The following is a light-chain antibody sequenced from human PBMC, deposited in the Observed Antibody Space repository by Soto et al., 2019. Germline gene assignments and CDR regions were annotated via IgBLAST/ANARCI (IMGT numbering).Light chain of an antibody. Sequence: EIVLTQTPLVLSVTPGQPASMSCKSSQSLLHDDGRTYLYLYLQRPGQPPQLLIYEVSNRFSAVPDRFSGSGSGTDFTMRISRVEAEAVGFYYCMHSLHLPQDFGPGTKVDFE. CDR1: QSLLHDDGRTY. J-gene: IGKJ3*01. V-gene: IGKV2D-29*01. CDR3: MHSLHLPQD. CDR2: EVS.